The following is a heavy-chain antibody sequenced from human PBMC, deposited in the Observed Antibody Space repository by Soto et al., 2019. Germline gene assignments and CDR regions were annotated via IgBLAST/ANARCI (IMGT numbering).Heavy chain of an antibody. CDR3: ARGDREDIAVVIGVRPGEYGGDV. Sequence: QVQLVESGGGVVQPGRSLRLSCAASGFTFRNYAMHWVRQAPGKGLECVAVLSYDGGNKFYRDYVKGRFTISRDNSKNTLYLQISSLRYEDTAVYYCARGDREDIAVVIGVRPGEYGGDVWGQGTTVTVSS. CDR2: LSYDGGNK. J-gene: IGHJ6*02. D-gene: IGHD2-15*01. V-gene: IGHV3-30-3*01. CDR1: GFTFRNYA.